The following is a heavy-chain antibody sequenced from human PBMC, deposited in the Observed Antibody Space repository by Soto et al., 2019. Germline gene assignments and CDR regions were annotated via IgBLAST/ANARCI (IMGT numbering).Heavy chain of an antibody. V-gene: IGHV3-21*02. J-gene: IGHJ4*02. CDR3: ARDHLGIAAGDFDL. Sequence: EDQLVESGGGLVKPGGSLRLSCAASGFSFDTYNMNWVRQAPGKGLEWVSSISSGRPDIFYADSVRGRFTISRDDGKKSLFLQMNSLRADDTAVYYCARDHLGIAAGDFDLWGQGTLVTVSS. CDR2: ISSGRPDI. D-gene: IGHD6-19*01. CDR1: GFSFDTYN.